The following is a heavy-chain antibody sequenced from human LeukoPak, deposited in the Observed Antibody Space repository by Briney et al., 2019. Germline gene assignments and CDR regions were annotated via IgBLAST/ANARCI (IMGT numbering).Heavy chain of an antibody. CDR1: EFSVGSNY. CDR3: ARDLYSGSYYGNY. J-gene: IGHJ4*02. D-gene: IGHD1-26*01. CDR2: IKQDGSDR. V-gene: IGHV3-7*01. Sequence: GGSLRLSCAASEFSVGSNYMTWVRQAPGKGLEWVANIKQDGSDRNYVDSVKGRFTISRDNAKNSLFLQMNSLRAEDTAVYYCARDLYSGSYYGNYWGQGTLVTVSS.